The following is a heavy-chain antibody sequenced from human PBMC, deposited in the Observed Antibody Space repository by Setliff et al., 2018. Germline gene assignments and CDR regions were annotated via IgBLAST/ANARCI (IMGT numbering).Heavy chain of an antibody. CDR3: LVAYTSSWYSSGFDP. J-gene: IGHJ5*02. CDR1: GYTFTAYD. CDR2: MNPNSGRT. Sequence: ASVKVSCKASGYTFTAYDIVWVRQATGQGLEWMGWMNPNSGRTGYPQKFQGRVTMTRNTSISTAYMELSSLRLEDTAVYYCLVAYTSSWYSSGFDPWGQGTLVTVSS. V-gene: IGHV1-8*02. D-gene: IGHD6-13*01.